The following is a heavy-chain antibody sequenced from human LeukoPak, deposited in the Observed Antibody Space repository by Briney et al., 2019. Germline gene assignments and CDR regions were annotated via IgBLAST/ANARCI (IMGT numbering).Heavy chain of an antibody. Sequence: PSETLSLTCSVSGDSITGFYWSWIRQPPGKGLEWIGYIYYSGSTNYNPSLKSRVTISVDTSKNQFSLKLSSMTAADTAVYYCARSDSSSSVDYWGQGTLVTVSS. CDR2: IYYSGST. CDR1: GDSITGFY. D-gene: IGHD6-6*01. J-gene: IGHJ4*02. CDR3: ARSDSSSSVDY. V-gene: IGHV4-59*08.